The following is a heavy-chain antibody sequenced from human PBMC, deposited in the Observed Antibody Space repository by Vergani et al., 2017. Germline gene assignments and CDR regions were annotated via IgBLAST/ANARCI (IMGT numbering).Heavy chain of an antibody. J-gene: IGHJ5*02. Sequence: QVQLQQWGAGLLKPSETLSLTCAVYGGSFSGYYWSWIRQPPGKGLEWIGEINHSGSTNYNPSLKSRVTISVDTSTDTAYMELRSLRSEDTAVYYCAREIAAADQNWFDPWGQGTLVTVSS. D-gene: IGHD6-13*01. CDR1: GGSFSGYY. CDR3: AREIAAADQNWFDP. V-gene: IGHV4-34*01. CDR2: INHSGST.